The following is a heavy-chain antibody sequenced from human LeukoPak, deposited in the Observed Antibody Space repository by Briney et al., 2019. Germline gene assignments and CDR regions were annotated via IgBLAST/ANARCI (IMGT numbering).Heavy chain of an antibody. J-gene: IGHJ4*02. Sequence: ASVTVSCKASGYTFTGYFIHWVRQAPGQGPEGMGWINPNSGGTNFAQKFQGRVTMTRDTSISTAYMEVSRLRSDDTAVYYCARDHCSSTSCPLDYWGQGTLVTVSS. D-gene: IGHD2-2*01. CDR3: ARDHCSSTSCPLDY. V-gene: IGHV1-2*02. CDR2: INPNSGGT. CDR1: GYTFTGYF.